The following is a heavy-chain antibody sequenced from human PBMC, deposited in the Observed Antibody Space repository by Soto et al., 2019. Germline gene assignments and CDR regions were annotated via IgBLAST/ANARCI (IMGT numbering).Heavy chain of an antibody. CDR2: INHSGST. D-gene: IGHD2-2*01. CDR3: AREQGQDIVVVPAATDPQFFGEPKYYYYYMDV. V-gene: IGHV4-34*01. CDR1: GGSFSGYY. Sequence: SETLSLTCAVYGGSFSGYYWSWIRQPPGKGLEWIGEINHSGSTNYNPSLKSRVTISVDTSKNQFSLKLSSVTAADTAVYYCAREQGQDIVVVPAATDPQFFGEPKYYYYYMDVWGKGTTVTVSS. J-gene: IGHJ6*03.